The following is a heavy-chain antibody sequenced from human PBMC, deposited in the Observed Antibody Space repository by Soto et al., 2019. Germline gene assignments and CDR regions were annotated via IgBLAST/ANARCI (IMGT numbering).Heavy chain of an antibody. CDR3: ASDYGPSNWYNWLDT. D-gene: IGHD6-13*01. CDR2: ISHDGNAQ. J-gene: IGHJ5*02. Sequence: PWGSLRLSCAASGFILSTYGMHWVRQAPGKGLEWVAMISHDGNAQYYVDSVKGRFSVSRDTSKNTLHLHMNSLRSEDTGLYYCASDYGPSNWYNWLDTCGQGTLV. V-gene: IGHV3-30*03. CDR1: GFILSTYG.